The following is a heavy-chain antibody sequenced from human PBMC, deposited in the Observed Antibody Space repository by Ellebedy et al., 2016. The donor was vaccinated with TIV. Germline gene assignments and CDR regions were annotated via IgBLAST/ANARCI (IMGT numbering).Heavy chain of an antibody. J-gene: IGHJ3*02. CDR2: IGTAGDT. Sequence: GESLKISCAASGFTFSSYDMHWVRQATGKGLEWVSAIGTAGDTYYPGSVKGRLTISRENAKNSLYLQMNSLRAEDTAVYYCARALGHCSGGSFYSDAFDIWGQGTMVTVSS. CDR3: ARALGHCSGGSFYSDAFDI. V-gene: IGHV3-13*01. CDR1: GFTFSSYD. D-gene: IGHD2-15*01.